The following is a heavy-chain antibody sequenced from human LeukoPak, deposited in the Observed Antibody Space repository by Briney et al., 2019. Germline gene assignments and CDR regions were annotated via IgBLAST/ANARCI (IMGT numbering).Heavy chain of an antibody. V-gene: IGHV1-3*01. CDR2: INAGNGDT. D-gene: IGHD3-10*02. J-gene: IGHJ4*02. Sequence: ASVKVSCKASGYTFTKYVVHWVRQAPGQRPEWMGWINAGNGDTKYSQNFQDRVTITRDTSANTAYMELSSLTSEDTALYYCARECWGDTFYPGGYLGQGTLVTGSS. CDR1: GYTFTKYV. CDR3: ARECWGDTFYPGGY.